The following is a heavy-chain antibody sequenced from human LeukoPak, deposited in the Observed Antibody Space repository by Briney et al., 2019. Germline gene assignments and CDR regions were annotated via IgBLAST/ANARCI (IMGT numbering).Heavy chain of an antibody. D-gene: IGHD2-15*01. CDR3: AREFLSVVVGTLGWFDP. Sequence: SETLSLTCTVTGGSTSSTTWRGIRQPAGKGLEWIGRIYTSGSTNYNPSLKSRVTISVDKSKNQFSLKLSSDTAADTAVYYCAREFLSVVVGTLGWFDPWGQGTLVTVSS. J-gene: IGHJ5*02. CDR1: GGSTSSTT. CDR2: IYTSGST. V-gene: IGHV4-4*07.